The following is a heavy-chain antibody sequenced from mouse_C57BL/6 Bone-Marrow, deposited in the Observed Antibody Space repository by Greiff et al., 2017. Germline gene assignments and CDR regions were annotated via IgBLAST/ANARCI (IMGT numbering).Heavy chain of an antibody. Sequence: QVQLQQSGPELVRPGVSVKISCKGSGYTFTDYAMHWVKQSHAKSLEWIGVISTYYGDASYNQKFKDKDTMTVDKSSSTAYMELARLTSEHSAVYYCARERDLLGLLYYAMDYWGQGTSVTVSA. V-gene: IGHV1-67*01. CDR1: GYTFTDYA. CDR2: ISTYYGDA. D-gene: IGHD2-4*01. J-gene: IGHJ4*01. CDR3: ARERDLLGLLYYAMDY.